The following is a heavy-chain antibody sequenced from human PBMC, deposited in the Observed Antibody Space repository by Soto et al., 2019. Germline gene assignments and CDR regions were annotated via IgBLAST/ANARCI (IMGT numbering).Heavy chain of an antibody. J-gene: IGHJ6*02. CDR3: ASGTISHSGGMDV. Sequence: QVQLQESGPGLVKPSETLSLTCTVSGGSVNSGNYYWSWIRQTPAKGLESIGYIYQSGSTRYNPSLQTRVTISLDTTKNHFSLKPSSVTAADTAVYYWASGTISHSGGMDVWGQGTTVTVSS. CDR2: IYQSGST. D-gene: IGHD1-1*01. CDR1: GGSVNSGNYY. V-gene: IGHV4-61*03.